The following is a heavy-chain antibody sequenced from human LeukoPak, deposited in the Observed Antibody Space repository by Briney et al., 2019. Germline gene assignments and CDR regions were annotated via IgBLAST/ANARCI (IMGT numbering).Heavy chain of an antibody. CDR1: GVSFNDYD. Sequence: PSETLSLTCAVSGVSFNDYDWSWVRQTPGKGLEWIGEINHSGYTNDSPSLKSRVTLSIDTSRKQFSLNVRSVTVADTGIYYCTRMTTGHDYWGQGTLVTVSS. CDR2: INHSGYT. V-gene: IGHV4-34*01. D-gene: IGHD4-17*01. CDR3: TRMTTGHDY. J-gene: IGHJ4*02.